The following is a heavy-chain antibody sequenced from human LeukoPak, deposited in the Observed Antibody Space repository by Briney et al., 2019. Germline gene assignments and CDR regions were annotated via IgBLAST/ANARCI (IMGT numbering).Heavy chain of an antibody. D-gene: IGHD6-19*01. CDR3: AKGGSGWYKYDC. CDR1: GFTFNSYA. V-gene: IGHV3-30*04. J-gene: IGHJ4*02. Sequence: GGSLRLSCAASGFTFNSYAMHWVRQPPGKGLEWVAAISFDGNEKYYADSVKGRFTISRDNSKNTLYLQMDSLRAEDTAVYYCAKGGSGWYKYDCWGQGTLVSVSS. CDR2: ISFDGNEK.